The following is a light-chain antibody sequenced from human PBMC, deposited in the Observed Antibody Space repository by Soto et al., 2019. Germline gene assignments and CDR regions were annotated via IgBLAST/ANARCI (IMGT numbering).Light chain of an antibody. J-gene: IGKJ4*01. CDR2: ASA. Sequence: EIVLTQSPGNLSVSPGGRAPLACRASQSLSSTNLAWYQQRPGQAPRLLIYASARRATGVPDKVCGSGPGTEFTLTISSLQPEDFEVYFCQQYGTSPLTVGGGTKVDIK. V-gene: IGKV3-20*01. CDR1: QSLSSTN. CDR3: QQYGTSPLT.